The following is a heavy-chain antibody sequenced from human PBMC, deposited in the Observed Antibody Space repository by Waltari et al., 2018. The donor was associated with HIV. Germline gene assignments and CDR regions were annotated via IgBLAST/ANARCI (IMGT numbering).Heavy chain of an antibody. Sequence: QVQLLQSGAEVKKPGASVKVACKASGYPVTGYAIPWVKQAPGKGLEWVGWINPQRCVSDYAETFQGRVTMTRDMSINTAYMELNRLTSGDTAVFYCARDRIEGSTPFKGMDVWGQGTTVTVSS. CDR1: GYPVTGYA. V-gene: IGHV1-2*02. CDR2: INPQRCVS. D-gene: IGHD1-26*01. J-gene: IGHJ6*02. CDR3: ARDRIEGSTPFKGMDV.